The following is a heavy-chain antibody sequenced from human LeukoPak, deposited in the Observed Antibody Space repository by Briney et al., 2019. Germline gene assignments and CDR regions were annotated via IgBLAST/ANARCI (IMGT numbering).Heavy chain of an antibody. J-gene: IGHJ4*02. D-gene: IGHD3-9*01. Sequence: ASVNVSCKVSGYTLTQLSMHWVRQAPGKGLEWMGGFDPEDGETIYAQKFQGRVTMTEDTSTDTAYMELSSLRSEDTAVYYCAAGRILRYFDYFDYWGQGTLVPSPQ. CDR3: AAGRILRYFDYFDY. CDR2: FDPEDGET. V-gene: IGHV1-24*01. CDR1: GYTLTQLS.